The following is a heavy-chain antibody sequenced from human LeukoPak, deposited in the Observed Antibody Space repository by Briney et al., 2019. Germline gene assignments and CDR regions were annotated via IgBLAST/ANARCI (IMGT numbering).Heavy chain of an antibody. D-gene: IGHD6-19*01. J-gene: IGHJ4*02. Sequence: GGSLRLSCAASGFTFSSYAMSWVRQAPGKGLEWVANIKQDGSEKKYVDSVKGRFTISRDNAKNSVYLQMNSLRAEDTALYYCASVFGWLVHYWGQGTLVTVSS. CDR3: ASVFGWLVHY. V-gene: IGHV3-7*03. CDR2: IKQDGSEK. CDR1: GFTFSSYA.